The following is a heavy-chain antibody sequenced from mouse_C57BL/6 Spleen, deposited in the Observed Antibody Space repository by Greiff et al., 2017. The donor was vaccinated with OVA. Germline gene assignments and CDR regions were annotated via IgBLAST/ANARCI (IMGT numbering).Heavy chain of an antibody. V-gene: IGHV1-59*01. CDR3: ARPGSNYGYYAMDY. D-gene: IGHD2-5*01. Sequence: QVQLQQPGAELVRPGTSVKLSCKASGYTFTSYWMHWVKQRPGQGLEWIGVIDPSDSYTNYNQKFKGKATLTVDTSSSTAYMQLSSLTSEDSAVYYCARPGSNYGYYAMDYWGQGTSVTVSS. CDR1: GYTFTSYW. J-gene: IGHJ4*01. CDR2: IDPSDSYT.